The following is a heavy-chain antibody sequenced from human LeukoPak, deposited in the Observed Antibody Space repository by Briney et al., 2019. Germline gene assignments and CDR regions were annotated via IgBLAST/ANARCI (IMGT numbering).Heavy chain of an antibody. J-gene: IGHJ4*02. D-gene: IGHD6-13*01. Sequence: GGSLRLSCAASGFTFSSYAMRWVRQAPGKGLEWVSAISGSGGSTYYADSVKGRFTISRDNSKNTLYLQMNSLRTEDTAVYYCAKSPPSQYSSSWYYFDYWGQGTLVTVSS. CDR1: GFTFSSYA. CDR2: ISGSGGST. CDR3: AKSPPSQYSSSWYYFDY. V-gene: IGHV3-23*01.